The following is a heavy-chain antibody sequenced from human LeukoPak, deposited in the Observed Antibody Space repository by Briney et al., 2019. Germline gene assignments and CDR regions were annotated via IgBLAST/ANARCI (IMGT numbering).Heavy chain of an antibody. Sequence: ASVKVSCKASGYTFTGYYMHWVRQAPGQGLEWMGWINPNSGGTNYAQKFQGRVTMTRDTSISTAYMELSRLRSDDTAVYYCARDASAWFPFDYWGQGTLVTVSP. CDR3: ARDASAWFPFDY. V-gene: IGHV1-2*02. CDR1: GYTFTGYY. J-gene: IGHJ4*02. D-gene: IGHD3-22*01. CDR2: INPNSGGT.